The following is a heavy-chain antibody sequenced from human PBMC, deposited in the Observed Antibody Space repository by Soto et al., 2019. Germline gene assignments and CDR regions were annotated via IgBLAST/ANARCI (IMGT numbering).Heavy chain of an antibody. J-gene: IGHJ4*02. CDR2: ISYDGNKK. D-gene: IGHD6-19*01. CDR3: ARSVAGACLYY. CDR1: GFTLSSYS. Sequence: QVQLVESGGGVVQPGRSLRLSCAASGFTLSSYSMHWVRQAPGKGLEWVGVISYDGNKKYYRDSVKGRFSISRDTSNNTVHLQMNSLRPEDTAVYYCARSVAGACLYYCGQGSLVTVAS. V-gene: IGHV3-30-3*01.